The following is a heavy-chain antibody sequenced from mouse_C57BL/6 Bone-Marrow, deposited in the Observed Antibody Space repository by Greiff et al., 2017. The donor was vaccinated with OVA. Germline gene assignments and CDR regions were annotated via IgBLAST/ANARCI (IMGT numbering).Heavy chain of an antibody. Sequence: DVKLQESGPELVKPGASVKIPCKASGYTFTDYNMDWVKQSHGKSLEWIGDINPNNGGTIYNQKFKGKATLTVDKSSSTAYMELRSLTSEDTAVYYCARATSHAMDYWGQGTSVTVSS. CDR2: INPNNGGT. D-gene: IGHD2-1*01. V-gene: IGHV1-18*01. CDR3: ARATSHAMDY. J-gene: IGHJ4*01. CDR1: GYTFTDYN.